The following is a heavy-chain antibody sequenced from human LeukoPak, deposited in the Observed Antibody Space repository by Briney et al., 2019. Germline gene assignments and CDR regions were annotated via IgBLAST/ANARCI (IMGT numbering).Heavy chain of an antibody. CDR2: FYRSGGT. CDR1: GYSISSGYY. CDR3: ARYRSPSAITADYFDY. V-gene: IGHV4-38-2*01. Sequence: SETLSLTCAVSGYSISSGYYWGWIRQPPGKGLEWIASFYRSGGTYYNLSLKSRVSISVDTSKDQFSLKLNSVTAADTAIYYCARYRSPSAITADYFDYWGRGTLVTVSS. J-gene: IGHJ4*02. D-gene: IGHD6-13*01.